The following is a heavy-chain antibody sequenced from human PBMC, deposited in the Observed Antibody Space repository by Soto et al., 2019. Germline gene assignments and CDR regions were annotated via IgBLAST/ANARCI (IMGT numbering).Heavy chain of an antibody. V-gene: IGHV3-33*01. Sequence: GGSLRLSCAASGFTFSSYGMHWVRQAPGKGLEWVAVIWYDGSNKYYADSVKGRFTISRDNSKNTLYLQMNSLRAEDTAVYYCARDGGYHYGSXSYYMHGGVYYYYGMDVWGQGTTVTVSS. CDR1: GFTFSSYG. CDR2: IWYDGSNK. CDR3: ARDGGYHYGSXSYYMHGGVYYYYGMDV. D-gene: IGHD3-10*01. J-gene: IGHJ6*01.